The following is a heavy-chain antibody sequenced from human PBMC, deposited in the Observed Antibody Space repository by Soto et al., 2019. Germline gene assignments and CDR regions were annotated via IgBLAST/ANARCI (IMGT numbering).Heavy chain of an antibody. CDR1: GFPFSSYG. CDR3: AKLVLRLGGLTVVAY. J-gene: IGHJ4*02. CDR2: ISYDGDNE. Sequence: QVRLVESGGGVVQPGRSVMLSCTVSGFPFSSYGFHWVRQAPGKGLEWVALISYDGDNEYYSDSVKGRFTISRDNSKNTLYLQMNSLRREETAVYYCAKLVLRLGGLTVVAYWGRGTLVTVSS. D-gene: IGHD3-10*01. V-gene: IGHV3-30*18.